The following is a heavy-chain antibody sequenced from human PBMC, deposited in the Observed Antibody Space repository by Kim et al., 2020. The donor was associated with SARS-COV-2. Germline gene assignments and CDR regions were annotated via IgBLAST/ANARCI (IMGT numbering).Heavy chain of an antibody. V-gene: IGHV4-59*01. CDR2: VYYSGST. Sequence: SETLSLTCTVSGGSISSYYWSWIRQSPLRGLDCIWSVYYSGSTNYNPSLKSRVTISIDTSKNQFSLNLSSVTAADTAVYYCARSYSYDPFDHWGQGTLVTVSS. D-gene: IGHD5-18*01. CDR3: ARSYSYDPFDH. J-gene: IGHJ4*02. CDR1: GGSISSYY.